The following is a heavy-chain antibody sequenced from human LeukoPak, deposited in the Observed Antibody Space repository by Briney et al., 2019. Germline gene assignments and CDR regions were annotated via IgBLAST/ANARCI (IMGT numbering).Heavy chain of an antibody. J-gene: IGHJ4*02. CDR2: GSNSGNT. CDR1: GVSITTYY. D-gene: IGHD6-19*01. V-gene: IGHV4-59*01. Sequence: SETLSLTCTVSGVSITTYYWSWIRQPPGQGLEWIGFGSNSGNTNYNPSLKSRVTISVDTSKSQFSLKLTSVTAADTAMYYCARMVRGWYNYFDYWGQGTLVTVSS. CDR3: ARMVRGWYNYFDY.